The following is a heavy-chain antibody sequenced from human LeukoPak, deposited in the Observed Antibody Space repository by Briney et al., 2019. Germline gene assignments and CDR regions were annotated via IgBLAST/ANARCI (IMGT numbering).Heavy chain of an antibody. V-gene: IGHV1-2*02. CDR3: ARLVGATDYYYYGMDV. CDR1: GYTFTGYY. Sequence: ASVKVSCKASGYTFTGYYMHWVRQAPGQGLEWMGWINPNSGGTNHAQKFQGRVTMTRDTSISTAYMELSRLRSDDTAVYYCARLVGATDYYYYGMDVWGQGTTVTVSS. CDR2: INPNSGGT. D-gene: IGHD1-26*01. J-gene: IGHJ6*02.